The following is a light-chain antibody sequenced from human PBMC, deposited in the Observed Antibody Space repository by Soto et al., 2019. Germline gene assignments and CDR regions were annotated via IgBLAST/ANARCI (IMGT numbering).Light chain of an antibody. J-gene: IGLJ2*01. V-gene: IGLV2-8*01. CDR3: SSYAGSDTYVV. Sequence: QSALTQPPSASGSPGQSVTISCTGTSSDVGSYRFVSWYQQHPGKAPKLLIYEVSKRPSGVPDRFSASTSGNTASLTVSGLQADDEADYYCSSYAGSDTYVVFGGGTKLTVL. CDR1: SSDVGSYRF. CDR2: EVS.